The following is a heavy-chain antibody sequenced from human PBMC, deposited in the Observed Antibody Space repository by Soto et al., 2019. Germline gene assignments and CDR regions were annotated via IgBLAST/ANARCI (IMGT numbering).Heavy chain of an antibody. CDR1: GSTFSICW. CDR2: MNIDGSTT. CDR3: ARGGGGSEH. J-gene: IGHJ1*01. Sequence: LRLSWAASGSTFSICWMRWVRQAPGKVLVWVSHMNIDGSTTNYAGSVKGPVTLSRYNAKNTLYLQMNSLRDKDRAVYYCARGGGGSEHWGQGSLXT. D-gene: IGHD2-15*01. V-gene: IGHV3-74*01.